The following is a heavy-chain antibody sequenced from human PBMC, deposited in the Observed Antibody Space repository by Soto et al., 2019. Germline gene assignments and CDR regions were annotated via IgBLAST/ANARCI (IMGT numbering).Heavy chain of an antibody. CDR3: ARDWRLMPRI. J-gene: IGHJ3*02. CDR2: IYYSGST. CDR1: GGSVSSGSYY. V-gene: IGHV4-61*01. Sequence: PSETLSLTCTVSGGSVSSGSYYWSWIRQPPGKGLEWIGYIYYSGSTNYNPSLKSRVTISVDTSKNQFSLKLSSVTAADTAVYYCARDWRLMPRIWGQGTMVTVSS. D-gene: IGHD3-16*01.